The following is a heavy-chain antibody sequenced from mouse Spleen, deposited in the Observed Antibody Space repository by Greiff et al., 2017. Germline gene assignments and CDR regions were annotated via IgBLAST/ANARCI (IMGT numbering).Heavy chain of an antibody. V-gene: IGHV3-6*01. CDR2: ISYDGSN. CDR3: ARDEDGNYFDY. Sequence: DVQLQESGPGLVKPSQSLSLTCSVTGYSITSGYYWNWIRQFPGNKLEWMGYISYDGSNNYNPSLKNRISITRDTSKNQFFLKLNSVTTEDTATYYCARDEDGNYFDYWGQGTTLTVSS. J-gene: IGHJ2*01. D-gene: IGHD1-1*01. CDR1: GYSITSGYY.